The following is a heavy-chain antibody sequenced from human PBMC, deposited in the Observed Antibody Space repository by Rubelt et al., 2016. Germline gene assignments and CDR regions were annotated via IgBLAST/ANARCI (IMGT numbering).Heavy chain of an antibody. CDR1: GGSFSGYY. V-gene: IGHV4-34*01. J-gene: IGHJ4*02. CDR2: INHSGST. CDR3: ARVRTTRGQEFDY. Sequence: QVQLQQWGAGLLKPSETLSLTCAVYGGSFSGYYWSWIRQPPGKGLEWIGEINHSGSTNYNPSLKSRVTRSVDTSKNQFSLKLSAVTAADTAVYYCARVRTTRGQEFDYWGQGTLVTVSS. D-gene: IGHD4-17*01.